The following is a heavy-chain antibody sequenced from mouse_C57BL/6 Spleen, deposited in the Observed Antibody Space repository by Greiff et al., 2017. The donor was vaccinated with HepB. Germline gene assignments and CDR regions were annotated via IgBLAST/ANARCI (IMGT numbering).Heavy chain of an antibody. CDR1: GFTFSDYY. J-gene: IGHJ2*01. V-gene: IGHV5-16*01. D-gene: IGHD1-1*01. Sequence: EVQLVESEGGLVQPGSSMKLSCTASGFTFSDYYMAWVRQVPEKGLEWVANINYDGSSTYYLDSLKSRFIISRDNAKNILYLQMSSLKSEDTATYYCARDSSYFDYWGQGTTRTVSS. CDR2: INYDGSST. CDR3: ARDSSYFDY.